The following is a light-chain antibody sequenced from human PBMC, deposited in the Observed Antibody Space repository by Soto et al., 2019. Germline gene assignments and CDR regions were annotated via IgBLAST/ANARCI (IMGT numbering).Light chain of an antibody. J-gene: IGLJ3*02. V-gene: IGLV7-43*01. Sequence: QAVVTQEPSLTVSPGGTVTLTCASSTGAVTSGNYPNWFQQKPGQARRAMIFGTANKHCWTPARFSGSLVVGKAALTLSGVQTEDEAEYYCLLCFGGASVFGGGSKRTV. CDR1: TGAVTSGNY. CDR2: GTA. CDR3: LLCFGGASV.